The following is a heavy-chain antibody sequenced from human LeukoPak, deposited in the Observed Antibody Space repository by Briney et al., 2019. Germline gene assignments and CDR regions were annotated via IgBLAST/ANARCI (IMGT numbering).Heavy chain of an antibody. D-gene: IGHD3-3*01. V-gene: IGHV1-18*01. J-gene: IGHJ1*01. CDR3: ARDALPYYDFWIGYYRTDVY. CDR2: ICDYNGKR. CDR1: RYTFTSYG. Sequence: ASVTVSCQDSRYTFTSYGFCWLRQAPGQRLEWMGLICDYNGKRNYAQQPQRRVTMTTDPSPSTAYMELRSLRSDDTAVYYSARDALPYYDFWIGYYRTDVYWGQGTLVTVSS.